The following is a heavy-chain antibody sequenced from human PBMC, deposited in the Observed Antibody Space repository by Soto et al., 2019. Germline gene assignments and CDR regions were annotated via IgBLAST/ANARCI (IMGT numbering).Heavy chain of an antibody. CDR2: VYPDDSDT. J-gene: IGHJ4*02. D-gene: IGHD3-22*01. CDR1: GYTFTDFW. CDR3: ARRDYYDSTAYFY. Sequence: PVESLKISCKGSGYTFTDFWIAWVRQMPGKGLEWMGLVYPDDSDTRYSPSLQGQVTISADKSISTAYLQWRSLKASDTAMYYCARRDYYDSTAYFYWGQGTLVTVSS. V-gene: IGHV5-51*01.